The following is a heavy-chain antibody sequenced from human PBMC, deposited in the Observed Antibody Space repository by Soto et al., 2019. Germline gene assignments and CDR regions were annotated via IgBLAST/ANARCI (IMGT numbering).Heavy chain of an antibody. CDR3: ARESEDLTSNFDY. J-gene: IGHJ4*02. CDR2: IKEDGSGK. CDR1: GFTFSSYW. V-gene: IGHV3-7*01. Sequence: GGSLRLSCTASGFTFSSYWMSWVRQAPGKGLGWVANIKEDGSGKYYVDSVKGRFTISRDSAKNSLYLEMNSLRAEDTAVYYCARESEDLTSNFDYWGQGTLVTVSS.